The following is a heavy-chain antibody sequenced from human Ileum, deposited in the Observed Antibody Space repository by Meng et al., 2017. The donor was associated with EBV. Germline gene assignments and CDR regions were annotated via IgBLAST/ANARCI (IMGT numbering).Heavy chain of an antibody. V-gene: IGHV4-31*03. J-gene: IGHJ5*02. CDR2: IHSSGST. D-gene: IGHD3-10*01. Sequence: QWQLPASGPVLVNPSQTPSPTCTVSVGSISSGGYTWSCIRQHPGKGLEWIGYIHSSGSTYYNPSLRSRLTISVDTSKNQFSLKLSSVTAADTAVYYCARASYGSGSPLGESWFDPWGQGTLVTVSS. CDR3: ARASYGSGSPLGESWFDP. CDR1: VGSISSGGYT.